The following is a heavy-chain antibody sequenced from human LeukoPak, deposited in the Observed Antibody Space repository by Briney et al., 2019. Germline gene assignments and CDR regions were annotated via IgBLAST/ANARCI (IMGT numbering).Heavy chain of an antibody. Sequence: GRSLRLSCAASGFTLSSYGMHWVRQAPGKGLEWVAVISYDGSNKYYADSVKGRFTISRDNSKNTLYLQMNSLRAEDTAVYYCASTGRYCTSTSCSNYFHYWGQGTLVTVSS. CDR1: GFTLSSYG. J-gene: IGHJ4*02. CDR2: ISYDGSNK. V-gene: IGHV3-30*03. CDR3: ASTGRYCTSTSCSNYFHY. D-gene: IGHD2-2*01.